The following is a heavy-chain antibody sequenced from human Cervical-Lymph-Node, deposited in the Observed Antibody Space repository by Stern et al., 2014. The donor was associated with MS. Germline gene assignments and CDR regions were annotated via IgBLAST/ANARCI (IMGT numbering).Heavy chain of an antibody. Sequence: QDQLVQSGAEVKKPGASVKVSCKGSGYTFTASSIHWVRQAPGQGLEWMGWINPNTGATNNGQKVQGSVTLTTDTSISTAYMELSNLTSDDMAVYYCARGIRYSWNNNAPAFDVWGQGTMVTVSS. CDR3: ARGIRYSWNNNAPAFDV. CDR2: INPNTGAT. D-gene: IGHD1/OR15-1a*01. J-gene: IGHJ3*01. CDR1: GYTFTASS. V-gene: IGHV1-2*02.